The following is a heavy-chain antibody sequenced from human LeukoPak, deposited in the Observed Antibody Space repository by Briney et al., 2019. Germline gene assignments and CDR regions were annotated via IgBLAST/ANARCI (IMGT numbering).Heavy chain of an antibody. CDR1: GGTFSSYA. Sequence: SVKVSCKASGGTFSSYAISWVRQAPGQGLEWMGGIIPIFGTANYAQKFQGRVTITTDESTSTAYMELSSLRSEDTAVYYCARDKSDYDSSLDYWGQGTLVTVSS. CDR2: IIPIFGTA. CDR3: ARDKSDYDSSLDY. V-gene: IGHV1-69*05. D-gene: IGHD3-22*01. J-gene: IGHJ4*02.